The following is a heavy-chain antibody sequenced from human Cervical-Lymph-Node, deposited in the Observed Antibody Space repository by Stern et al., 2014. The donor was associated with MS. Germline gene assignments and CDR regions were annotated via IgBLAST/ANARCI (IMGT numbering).Heavy chain of an antibody. V-gene: IGHV1-2*02. CDR3: ARDMSTVTTPYFDY. J-gene: IGHJ4*02. CDR1: GFTFTSCY. CDR2: INANSGGT. D-gene: IGHD4-17*01. Sequence: PLVQSGAEVRRPGASVKVACKASGFTFTSCYMHWVRQAPGQGLEWMGWINANSGGTNSAQKFQGRVTMTRDTSISTVYMDLTGLTSDDTAIYYCARDMSTVTTPYFDYWGQGTLVTVPS.